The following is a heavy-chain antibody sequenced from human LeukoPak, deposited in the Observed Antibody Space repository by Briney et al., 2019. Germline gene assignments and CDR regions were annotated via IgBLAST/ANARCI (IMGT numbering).Heavy chain of an antibody. CDR2: IYYSGST. J-gene: IGHJ4*02. CDR3: ARDRGPLGYFDY. V-gene: IGHV4-59*01. CDR1: GGSISSYY. Sequence: NPSETLSLTCTVSGGSISSYYWSWIRQPPGKGLEWIGYIYYSGSTNYNTSLKSRVTISVDTSKNQFSLKLSSVTAADTAVYYCARDRGPLGYFDYWGQGTLVTVSS.